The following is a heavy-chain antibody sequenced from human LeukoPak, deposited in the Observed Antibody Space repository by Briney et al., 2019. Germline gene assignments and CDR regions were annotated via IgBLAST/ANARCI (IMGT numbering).Heavy chain of an antibody. V-gene: IGHV3-74*01. CDR2: INSDGSNT. CDR1: GFIFSNHW. D-gene: IGHD2/OR15-2a*01. Sequence: PGGSLRLSCAASGFIFSNHWIHWVRQAPGKGLVWFSRINSDGSNTIYADSVKGRFTISRDNAKNTLYLQMNNLRAEDTAVYYCARVGSTTDYWGQGTPVTVSS. CDR3: ARVGSTTDY. J-gene: IGHJ4*02.